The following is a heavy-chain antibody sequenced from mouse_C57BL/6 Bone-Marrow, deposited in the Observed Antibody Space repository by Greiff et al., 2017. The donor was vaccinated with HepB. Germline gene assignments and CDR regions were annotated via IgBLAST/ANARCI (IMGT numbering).Heavy chain of an antibody. Sequence: VQLQQSGAELVRPGTSVKVSCKASGYAFTNYLIEWVKQRPGQGLEWIGVINPGSGGTNYNEKFKGKATLTADKSSSTAYMQLSSLTSEDSAVYFCARERIYSYDYDAGYFDYWGQGTTLTVSS. V-gene: IGHV1-54*01. CDR1: GYAFTNYL. CDR3: ARERIYSYDYDAGYFDY. CDR2: INPGSGGT. D-gene: IGHD2-4*01. J-gene: IGHJ2*01.